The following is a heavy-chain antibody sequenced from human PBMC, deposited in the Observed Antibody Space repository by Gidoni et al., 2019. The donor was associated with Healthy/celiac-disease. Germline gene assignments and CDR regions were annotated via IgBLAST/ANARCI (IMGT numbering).Heavy chain of an antibody. Sequence: EVQLLESGGGLVQPGGYLRLSCAASGFTFSSDAMCWVCQAPGKGLDWFSSISCSGGSTYYADSVKGRFTISRDNSKNTLYLQMNSLRAEDTALYYCAKAPAVDIVATLFDYWGQGTLVTVSS. J-gene: IGHJ4*02. V-gene: IGHV3-23*01. CDR1: GFTFSSDA. D-gene: IGHD5-12*01. CDR2: ISCSGGST. CDR3: AKAPAVDIVATLFDY.